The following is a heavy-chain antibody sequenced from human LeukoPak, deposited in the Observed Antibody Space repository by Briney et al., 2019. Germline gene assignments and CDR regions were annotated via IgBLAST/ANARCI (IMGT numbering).Heavy chain of an antibody. V-gene: IGHV4-34*01. CDR2: INHSGST. CDR3: ARRRGVIHTFDY. D-gene: IGHD3-16*02. J-gene: IGHJ4*02. CDR1: GESFSGFF. Sequence: SETLSLTCAVYGESFSGFFWNWIRQPPGRGLEWIGEINHSGSTTFNPSLKSRVTISVDTSKNQFSLKSTSVTAADTAVYYCARRRGVIHTFDYWSQGTLLTVSS.